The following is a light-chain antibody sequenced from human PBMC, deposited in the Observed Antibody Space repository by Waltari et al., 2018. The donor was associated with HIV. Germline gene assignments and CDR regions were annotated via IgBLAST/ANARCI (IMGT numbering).Light chain of an antibody. J-gene: IGLJ3*02. CDR3: CSYAGSSTFV. Sequence: QSALTQPASVSGSPGQSITISCTGTRSDVGSYAYVSWYQQHPEKTPKRMIYDVNKRPSGVSDRFAGSKSGSTASLTISGLQAEDEADYYCCSYAGSSTFVFGGGTSLTVL. CDR2: DVN. CDR1: RSDVGSYAY. V-gene: IGLV2-23*02.